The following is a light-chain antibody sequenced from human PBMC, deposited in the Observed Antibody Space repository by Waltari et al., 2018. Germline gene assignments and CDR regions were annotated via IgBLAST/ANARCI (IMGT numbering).Light chain of an antibody. V-gene: IGLV2-14*03. CDR3: SSYTSSSTPYV. Sequence: QSALTQPASVSGSPGQSIPISCTGTSSDVGGFHFVSWYQQHPGKAPKLMIYDVSNRPSGVSNRFSGSKSGNTASLTISGLQAEDEADYYCSSYTSSSTPYVFGTGTKVTVL. CDR2: DVS. J-gene: IGLJ1*01. CDR1: SSDVGGFHF.